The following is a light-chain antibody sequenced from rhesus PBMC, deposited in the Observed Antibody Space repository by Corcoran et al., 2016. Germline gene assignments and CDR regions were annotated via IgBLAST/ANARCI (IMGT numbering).Light chain of an antibody. CDR1: QGIRSY. V-gene: IGKV1-38*01. J-gene: IGKJ4*01. CDR2: GTS. CDR3: PQRNSYPLT. Sequence: DIQLTQSPSSLSASVGDRVTITCLASQGIRSYLAWYQQKPGKAPNLLINGTSNLRSGVPSRFRGSGSGTEVTRTNSSLQPEDFAVYYCPQRNSYPLTFGGGTKVELK.